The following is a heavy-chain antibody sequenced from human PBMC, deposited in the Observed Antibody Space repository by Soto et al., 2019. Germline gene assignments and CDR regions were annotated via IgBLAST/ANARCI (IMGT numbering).Heavy chain of an antibody. J-gene: IGHJ4*02. Sequence: GGSLRLSCVGSGFTFSSNWMTWVRQAPGKGLEWVGIIRQDGSEKNYVDSVKGRFTISRDNAKNSLYLQMNSLRAEDTAVYYCAREIVVARGASYFDYWGPGTLVTVSS. D-gene: IGHD2-2*01. CDR3: AREIVVARGASYFDY. CDR2: IRQDGSEK. CDR1: GFTFSSNW. V-gene: IGHV3-7*04.